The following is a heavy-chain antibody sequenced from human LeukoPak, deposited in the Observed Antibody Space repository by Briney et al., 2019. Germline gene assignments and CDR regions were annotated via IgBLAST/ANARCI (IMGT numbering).Heavy chain of an antibody. Sequence: ASVKVSCKASGYTFTSYDINWVRQATGQGLEWMGWMNPNSGNTGYAQKFQGRVTMTRNTSISTAYKELSSLRSEDTAVYCCARVQLGYCSSTSCLARPYYYYYMDVWGKGTTVTVSS. CDR1: GYTFTSYD. CDR2: MNPNSGNT. J-gene: IGHJ6*03. CDR3: ARVQLGYCSSTSCLARPYYYYYMDV. D-gene: IGHD2-2*01. V-gene: IGHV1-8*01.